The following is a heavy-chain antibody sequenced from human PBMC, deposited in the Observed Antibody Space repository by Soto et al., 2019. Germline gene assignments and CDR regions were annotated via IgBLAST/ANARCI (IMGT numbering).Heavy chain of an antibody. CDR1: GFTFGSHA. V-gene: IGHV3-23*01. CDR2: ISGSGGSA. J-gene: IGHJ4*02. CDR3: AKEPYSDFWSAYYYFDY. Sequence: EGQLLESGGGLVQPGGSLRLSCAASGFTFGSHAMIWVRQAPGKGLEWVSAISGSGGSAYYADSVKGRFTISRDNSINTLYLQMNSLRAEDTALYYCAKEPYSDFWSAYYYFDYWGQGTLVTVSS. D-gene: IGHD3-3*01.